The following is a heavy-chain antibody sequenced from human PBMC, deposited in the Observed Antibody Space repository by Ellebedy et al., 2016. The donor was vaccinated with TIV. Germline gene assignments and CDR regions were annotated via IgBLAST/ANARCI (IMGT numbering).Heavy chain of an antibody. J-gene: IGHJ3*02. CDR1: GFTFGTYA. V-gene: IGHV3-23*01. CDR2: FSATDGST. Sequence: PGGSLRLSCPASGFTFGTYAMSWFPRPPGQGLDWVSGFSATDGSTQYADSVKGRFTISRDNSKSMLYLQMDSLRAEDTAIYNCAKSLIAAAGTGAFDIWGHGTMVSVSS. CDR3: AKSLIAAAGTGAFDI. D-gene: IGHD6-13*01.